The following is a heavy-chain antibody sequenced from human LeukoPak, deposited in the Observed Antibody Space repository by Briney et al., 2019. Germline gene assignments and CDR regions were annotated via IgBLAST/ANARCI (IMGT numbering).Heavy chain of an antibody. V-gene: IGHV3-74*01. CDR1: GFTFSSYW. CDR3: ACNRLLSHAFDI. CDR2: ITSDESNT. Sequence: GGSLRLSCAASGFTFSSYWMHWVRQAPGKGLVWVSRITSDESNTRYADSVKGRFTISRDNAKNSLYLQMNSLRAEDTAVYYCACNRLLSHAFDIWGQRTMVTVSS. D-gene: IGHD2/OR15-2a*01. J-gene: IGHJ3*02.